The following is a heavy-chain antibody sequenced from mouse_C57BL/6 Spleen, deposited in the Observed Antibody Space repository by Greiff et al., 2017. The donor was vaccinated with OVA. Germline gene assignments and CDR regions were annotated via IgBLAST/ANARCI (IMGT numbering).Heavy chain of an antibody. CDR1: GFTFTDYY. D-gene: IGHD2-4*01. CDR3: ARSIYYDYDEGYFDV. CDR2: IRNKANGYTT. J-gene: IGHJ1*03. V-gene: IGHV7-3*01. Sequence: DVQLVESGGGLVQPGGSLSLSCAASGFTFTDYYMSWVRQPPGKALEWLGFIRNKANGYTTEYSASVKGRFTISRDNSQSILYLQMNALRAEDSATYYCARSIYYDYDEGYFDVWGTGTTVTVSS.